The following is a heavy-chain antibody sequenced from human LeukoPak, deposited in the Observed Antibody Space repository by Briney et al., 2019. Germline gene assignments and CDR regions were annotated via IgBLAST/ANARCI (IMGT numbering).Heavy chain of an antibody. D-gene: IGHD6-6*01. J-gene: IGHJ5*02. CDR1: GYTFTGYY. V-gene: IGHV1-2*02. CDR2: INPNSGGT. CDR3: ARVGIAARRRGFDP. Sequence: GASVKVSCKASGYTFTGYYMHWVRQAPGQGLEWMGWINPNSGGTNYAQKFQGRVTMTRDTSISTAYMELSRLRSVDTAVYYCARVGIAARRRGFDPWGQGTLVTVSS.